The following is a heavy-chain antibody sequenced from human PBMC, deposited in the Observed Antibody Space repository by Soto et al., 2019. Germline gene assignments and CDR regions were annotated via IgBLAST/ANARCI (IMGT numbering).Heavy chain of an antibody. J-gene: IGHJ6*02. Sequence: QVQLQESGPGLVKPSQTLSLTSTVSGGPISSGGYYWSWIRQHPGKGLEWIGYIYYIGSTYYNPSLKSRVTISVDTSKNQFSLKLSSVTAADTAVYYCARDLRFRGFYGMDVWGQGTTVTVSS. D-gene: IGHD3-10*01. CDR3: ARDLRFRGFYGMDV. V-gene: IGHV4-31*03. CDR1: GGPISSGGYY. CDR2: IYYIGST.